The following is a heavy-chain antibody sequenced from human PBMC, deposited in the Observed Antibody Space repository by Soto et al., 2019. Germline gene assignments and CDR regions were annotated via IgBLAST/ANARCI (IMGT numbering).Heavy chain of an antibody. J-gene: IGHJ4*02. CDR1: GGSFSGYY. CDR2: INHSGST. D-gene: IGHD6-13*01. V-gene: IGHV4-34*01. Sequence: SETLSLTCAVYGGSFSGYYWSWIRQPPGKGLEWIGEINHSGSTNYNPSLKSRVTISVDTSKNQFSLKLSSVTAADTAVYYCARKYSFRVYSSSWWCDYFDYWGQGTLVTVSS. CDR3: ARKYSFRVYSSSWWCDYFDY.